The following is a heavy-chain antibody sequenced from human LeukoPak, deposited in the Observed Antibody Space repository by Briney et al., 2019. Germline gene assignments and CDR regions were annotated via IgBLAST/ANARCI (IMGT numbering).Heavy chain of an antibody. CDR2: INHSGST. V-gene: IGHV4-34*01. CDR1: GGSFSGYY. CDR3: ARGAGLTTVTFFDY. J-gene: IGHJ4*02. Sequence: SETLSLTCAVFGGSFSGYYWSWIRQPPGKGLDWIGEINHSGSTNYNPPLKSRVTISVDTSKNQFSLKLSSVTAADTAVYYCARGAGLTTVTFFDYWGQGTLVTVSS. D-gene: IGHD4-17*01.